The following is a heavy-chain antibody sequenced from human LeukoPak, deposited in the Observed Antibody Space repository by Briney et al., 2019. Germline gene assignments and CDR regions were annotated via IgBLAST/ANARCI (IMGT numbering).Heavy chain of an antibody. CDR3: AKWPHYYGSSGYGLFDY. J-gene: IGHJ4*02. Sequence: SETLSLTCTVSGGSISSYYWSWIRQPLGKGLEWIGYIYYSGSTNYTPSLKSRVTISVDTSKNQFSLKLSSVTAADTAVYYCAKWPHYYGSSGYGLFDYWGQGTLVTVSS. CDR1: GGSISSYY. CDR2: IYYSGST. D-gene: IGHD3-22*01. V-gene: IGHV4-59*01.